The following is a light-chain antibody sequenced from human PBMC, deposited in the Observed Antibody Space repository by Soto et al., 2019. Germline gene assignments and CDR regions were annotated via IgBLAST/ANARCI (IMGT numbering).Light chain of an antibody. CDR1: QSVSSSY. CDR2: GAS. V-gene: IGKV3-20*01. CDR3: QQYGSSVT. Sequence: EIVLTQSPGTLSLSPGERATLSCRASQSVSSSYSAWYQQIPGQAPRLLIYGASRRTTAIPDRFSGSGSGTDFTLTISRLEPEDFAVYYCQQYGSSVTFGGGTKVEIK. J-gene: IGKJ4*01.